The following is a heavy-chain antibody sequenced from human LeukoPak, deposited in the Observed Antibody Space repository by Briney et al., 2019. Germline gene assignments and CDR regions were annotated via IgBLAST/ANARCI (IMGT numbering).Heavy chain of an antibody. D-gene: IGHD3-10*01. CDR1: GFTFGSYA. CDR3: AKDLGFVWFGDSKTNWFDP. V-gene: IGHV3-23*01. Sequence: GGSLRLSCAASGFTFGSYAMSWVRQAPGKGLEWVSAISGSGGTYYADSVKGRFTISRDNSKNTLYLQMNSLRAEDTAVYYCAKDLGFVWFGDSKTNWFDPWGQGTLVTVSS. J-gene: IGHJ5*02. CDR2: ISGSGGT.